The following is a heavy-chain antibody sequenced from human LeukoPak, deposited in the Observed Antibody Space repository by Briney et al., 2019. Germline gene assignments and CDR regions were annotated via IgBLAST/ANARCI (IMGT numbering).Heavy chain of an antibody. D-gene: IGHD3-10*01. CDR1: SGSISSGGYS. CDR2: INHSGST. J-gene: IGHJ4*02. CDR3: ARHNLITMVRGVIIRPLYYFDY. V-gene: IGHV4-30-2*03. Sequence: PSETLSLTCAVSSGSISSGGYSWSWIRQPPGEGLEWFGEINHSGSTNYNPSLKSRVTISVDTSKNQFSLKLSSVTAADTAVYYCARHNLITMVRGVIIRPLYYFDYWGQGTLVTVSS.